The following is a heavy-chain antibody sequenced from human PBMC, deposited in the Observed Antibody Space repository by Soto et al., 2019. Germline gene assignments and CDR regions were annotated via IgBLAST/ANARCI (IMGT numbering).Heavy chain of an antibody. CDR1: GDSITDYY. CDR2: IYYSGSA. CDR3: ARGRRNWFDP. Sequence: SEPLSLTCTVSGDSITDYYWSWIRQPPGKDLEWIGYIYYSGSAYYNPSLKSRVTISVDTSKNQFSLKMTSVTTADTAVYYCARGRRNWFDPWGQGTLVTVSS. J-gene: IGHJ5*02. V-gene: IGHV4-59*01.